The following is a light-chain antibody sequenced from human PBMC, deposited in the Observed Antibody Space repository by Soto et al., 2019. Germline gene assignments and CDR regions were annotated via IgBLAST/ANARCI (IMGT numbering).Light chain of an antibody. Sequence: QSAVTQPPSASGSPGQSVTISCTGTSSDVGGYNYVSWYQQHPAKAPKLMIYEVSKRPSGVPDRFSGSKSGNTASLTVSGLQAEDEADYYCSSYAGSNNLVFGGGTKVTVL. CDR1: SSDVGGYNY. CDR3: SSYAGSNNLV. J-gene: IGLJ2*01. V-gene: IGLV2-8*01. CDR2: EVS.